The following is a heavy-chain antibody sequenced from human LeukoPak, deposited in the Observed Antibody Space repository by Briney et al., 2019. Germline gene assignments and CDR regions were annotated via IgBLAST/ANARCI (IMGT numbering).Heavy chain of an antibody. V-gene: IGHV3-74*01. Sequence: PGGSLRLSCAASGFSFSNYWMHWVRQAPGGLVWVSRITNDGTNTDYADSVKGRFTISRDNAKNTLYLQMNSLRAEDTALYYCARASTPGGPFDFWGQGTLVTVSS. J-gene: IGHJ4*02. D-gene: IGHD4-23*01. CDR2: ITNDGTNT. CDR3: ARASTPGGPFDF. CDR1: GFSFSNYW.